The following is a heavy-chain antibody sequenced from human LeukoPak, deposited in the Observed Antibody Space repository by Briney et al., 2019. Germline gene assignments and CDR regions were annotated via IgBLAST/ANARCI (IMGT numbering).Heavy chain of an antibody. D-gene: IGHD4-17*01. CDR3: ARYDYGDYKDAFDI. CDR1: GGSISSYY. Sequence: PSETLSLTCTVPGGSISSYYWSWIRQSAGKGLEWIGRIYTSGSTNYNPSLKSRVTMSVDTSKNQFSLKLSSVTAADTAVYYCARYDYGDYKDAFDIWGQGTMVTVSS. CDR2: IYTSGST. V-gene: IGHV4-4*07. J-gene: IGHJ3*02.